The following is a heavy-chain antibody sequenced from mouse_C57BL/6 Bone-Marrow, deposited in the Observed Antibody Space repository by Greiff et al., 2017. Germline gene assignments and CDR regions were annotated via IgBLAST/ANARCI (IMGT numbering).Heavy chain of an antibody. CDR1: GYTFTDYA. CDR3: ARSPITTVCPWFAY. V-gene: IGHV1-67*01. CDR2: ICTYYGDA. Sequence: QLQQSGPELVRPGVSVKISCKGSGYTFTDYAMHWVKQSHAKSLEWIGVICTYYGDASYNQKFKDKATMTVDKSSSPAYMELARLTSEDSAVYYCARSPITTVCPWFAYWGQGTLVTVSA. J-gene: IGHJ3*01. D-gene: IGHD1-1*01.